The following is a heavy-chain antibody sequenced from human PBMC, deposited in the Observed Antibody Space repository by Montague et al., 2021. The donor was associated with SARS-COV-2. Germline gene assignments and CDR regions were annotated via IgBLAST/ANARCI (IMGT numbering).Heavy chain of an antibody. Sequence: TLSLTCTVSGASISSSNYYWSWIRQRAGKGLEWIGRFYSSGVTNYNPSLKSRVSISIDTSKNELSLKLSTVTAADTAVYDCESIINHFDSDGPSAPFDLWDQGIRVTVSS. CDR3: ESIINHFDSDGPSAPFDL. J-gene: IGHJ4*02. D-gene: IGHD3-22*01. V-gene: IGHV4-61*02. CDR1: GASISSSNYY. CDR2: FYSSGVT.